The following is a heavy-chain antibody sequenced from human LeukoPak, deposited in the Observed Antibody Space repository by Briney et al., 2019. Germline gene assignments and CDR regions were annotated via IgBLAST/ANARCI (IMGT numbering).Heavy chain of an antibody. CDR3: ARDPSGSFFNWFDP. D-gene: IGHD1-26*01. CDR1: GGSISSYY. Sequence: SETLSLTCTVSGGSISSYYWSWIRQPPGKRLEWIGYVYYSGGTNYNPSLKSRVTISVDTSKDQFSLKLSSVTAADTAVYYCARDPSGSFFNWFDPWGQGTLVTVSS. CDR2: VYYSGGT. V-gene: IGHV4-59*01. J-gene: IGHJ5*02.